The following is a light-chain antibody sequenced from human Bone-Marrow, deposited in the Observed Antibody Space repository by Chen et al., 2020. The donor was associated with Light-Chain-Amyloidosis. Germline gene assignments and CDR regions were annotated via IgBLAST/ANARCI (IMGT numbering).Light chain of an antibody. CDR2: RDT. CDR1: DLPTEY. CDR3: QSADSSGTDEVI. Sequence: SYELTQPPSVSLSPGQTARITCSGDDLPTEYAYWYQQKPGQAPVLGIHRDTERPSGISERFSGSRAGTTATLTISGVQAEDEAEWHWQSADSSGTDEVIFGGGTKLTVL. V-gene: IGLV3-25*03. J-gene: IGLJ2*01.